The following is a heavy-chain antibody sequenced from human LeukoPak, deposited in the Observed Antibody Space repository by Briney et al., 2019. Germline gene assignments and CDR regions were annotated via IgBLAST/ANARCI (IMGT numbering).Heavy chain of an antibody. J-gene: IGHJ4*02. D-gene: IGHD6-13*01. Sequence: PGGSLRLSCAASGFTFSSYSMNWVGQAPGKGLEWVASISSSSSSYIYYADSVKGRFTISRDNAKNSLYLQMNSLRAEDTAVYYCARGPVSSSWFFGYWGQGTLVTVSS. CDR1: GFTFSSYS. CDR2: ISSSSSSYI. CDR3: ARGPVSSSWFFGY. V-gene: IGHV3-21*01.